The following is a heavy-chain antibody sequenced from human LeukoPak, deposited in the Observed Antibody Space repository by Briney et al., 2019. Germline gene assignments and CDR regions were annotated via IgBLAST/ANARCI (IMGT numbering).Heavy chain of an antibody. CDR3: AREYPRGSPDAFDI. CDR1: GYTFTGYY. CDR2: INPNSGGT. J-gene: IGHJ3*02. Sequence: GASVKVSCKASGYTFTGYYMHWVRQAPGQGLEWMGWINPNSGGTNYAQKFQGRVTMTRDTSISTAYMELSRLRSDDTAVYYCAREYPRGSPDAFDIWGQGTMVTVSS. V-gene: IGHV1-2*02. D-gene: IGHD1-26*01.